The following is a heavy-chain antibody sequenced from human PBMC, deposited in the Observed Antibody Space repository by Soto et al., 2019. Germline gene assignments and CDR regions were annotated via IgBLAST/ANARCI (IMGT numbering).Heavy chain of an antibody. CDR2: ISYSGSA. V-gene: IGHV4-61*03. D-gene: IGHD2-21*02. CDR3: ANRVPASFFNY. J-gene: IGHJ4*02. CDR1: GDSVSRANYY. Sequence: QVQLQESGPGLAKPSETLSLTCTVSGDSVSRANYYWSWIRQPPGKGLEWIGYISYSGSAHYNPSLKGRVTIALDTSKNHFSLRLNSVTAADTAVYFCANRVPASFFNYWGQGALVTVSS.